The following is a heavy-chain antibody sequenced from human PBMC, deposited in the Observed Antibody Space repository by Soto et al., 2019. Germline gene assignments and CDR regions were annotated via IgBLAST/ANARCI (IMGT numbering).Heavy chain of an antibody. J-gene: IGHJ5*02. D-gene: IGHD6-19*01. V-gene: IGHV3-23*01. Sequence: VQLLDSGGGLVQPGGSLRLSCAASGFTFSSSAMSWVRQAPGKGLEWVSAVSGSGGTTYYADSARGRFTISRDNSKNTLYLQMNSLRAEDTAIYFCARCTVDTIVTSGWCHYLDPWGQGTLVTVSS. CDR2: VSGSGGTT. CDR1: GFTFSSSA. CDR3: ARCTVDTIVTSGWCHYLDP.